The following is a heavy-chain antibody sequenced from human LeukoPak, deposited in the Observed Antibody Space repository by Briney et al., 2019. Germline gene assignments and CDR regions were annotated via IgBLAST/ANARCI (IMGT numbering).Heavy chain of an antibody. CDR3: ARLATTLNSWFDP. CDR1: GFTVSTNY. J-gene: IGHJ5*02. CDR2: IYYSGCT. V-gene: IGHV4-39*01. Sequence: VALRLSCAASGFTVSTNYMTWVRQAPGKGLEWIGSIYYSGCTYYNPSLKSRVTIYVDTSKNQFSLKLSSVTAADTAVYYCARLATTLNSWFDPWGQGTLVTVRS. D-gene: IGHD4-17*01.